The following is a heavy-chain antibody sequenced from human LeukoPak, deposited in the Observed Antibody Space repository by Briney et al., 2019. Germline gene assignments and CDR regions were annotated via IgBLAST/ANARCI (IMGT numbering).Heavy chain of an antibody. D-gene: IGHD2-8*01. CDR1: GFTFSSYW. CDR2: INQDGSEK. J-gene: IGHJ6*03. Sequence: GGSLRLSCAASGFTFSSYWMSWVRQAPGKGLEWVANINQDGSEKYYVDSVKGRFSISRDSSKNILYLQMNSLRAEDTAVYYCAKDRCSNGIGCYYYYMDVWGKGTTVTIPS. V-gene: IGHV3-7*01. CDR3: AKDRCSNGIGCYYYYMDV.